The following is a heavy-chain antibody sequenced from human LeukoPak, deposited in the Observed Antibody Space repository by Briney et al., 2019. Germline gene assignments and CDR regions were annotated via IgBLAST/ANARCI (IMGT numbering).Heavy chain of an antibody. CDR3: ARVTTTVTTLWFDP. CDR2: TYYSGST. J-gene: IGHJ5*02. V-gene: IGHV4-59*01. CDR1: GGSISSYY. Sequence: SETLSLTCTVSGGSISSYYWSWIRQPPGKGLEWIGYTYYSGSTSYNPSLRSRVTISVDTSKNQFSLKLSSVTAADTAVYYCARVTTTVTTLWFDPWGQGTLVTVSS. D-gene: IGHD4-17*01.